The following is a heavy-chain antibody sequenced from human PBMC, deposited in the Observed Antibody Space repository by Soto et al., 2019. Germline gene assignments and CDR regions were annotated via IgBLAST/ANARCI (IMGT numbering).Heavy chain of an antibody. J-gene: IGHJ1*01. CDR3: AGGSLCYFGWLN. V-gene: IGHV1-69*13. CDR1: GGTFSSYA. D-gene: IGHD3-9*01. CDR2: IIPIFGTA. Sequence: GASVKVSCKASGGTFSSYAISWVRQAPGQGLEWMRGIIPIFGTANYAQKFQGRVTITADESTSTAYMELSSLRSEDAAVYYCAGGSLCYFGWLNWGQGTMVTVSS.